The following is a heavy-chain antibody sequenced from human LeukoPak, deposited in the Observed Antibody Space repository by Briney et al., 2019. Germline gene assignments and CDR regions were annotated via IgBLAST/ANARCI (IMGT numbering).Heavy chain of an antibody. D-gene: IGHD1-1*01. J-gene: IGHJ4*02. Sequence: SETLSLTCTVSGGSISPYYWSWLGHTPGKGLEWIGYILYSGTTTNYNPSLKSRVTISVDTSNNQFSLKLSSVTAADTAVYYCARVGDWNDLVYWGQGTLVTVSS. CDR3: ARVGDWNDLVY. V-gene: IGHV4-59*01. CDR2: ILYSGTT. CDR1: GGSISPYY.